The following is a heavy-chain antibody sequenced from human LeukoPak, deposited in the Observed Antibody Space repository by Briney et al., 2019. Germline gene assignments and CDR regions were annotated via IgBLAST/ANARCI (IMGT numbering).Heavy chain of an antibody. J-gene: IGHJ6*02. D-gene: IGHD6-13*01. Sequence: ASVKVSCKASGYTFTSYYMHWVRQAPGQGLEWMGIINPSGGSTSYAQKFQGRVTMTRDTSTSTVYMELSSLRSEDTAVYYCARDQLSAAGTYYYYYGMDVWGQGTTVTVSS. CDR3: ARDQLSAAGTYYYYYGMDV. CDR2: INPSGGST. V-gene: IGHV1-46*01. CDR1: GYTFTSYY.